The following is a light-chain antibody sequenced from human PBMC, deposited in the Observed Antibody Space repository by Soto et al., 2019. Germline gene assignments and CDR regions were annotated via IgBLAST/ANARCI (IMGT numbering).Light chain of an antibody. CDR1: SSNIGINT. J-gene: IGLJ3*02. CDR3: AAWDDSLGGV. Sequence: QSVLTQPPSASGTPGQRVTISCSGSSSNIGINTVNWYQQVPATAHKLLIYSNNERPSGVPDPFSGSKSGTSASLALSGLQFEDEAEYYCAAWDDSLGGVFGGGTKLTVL. V-gene: IGLV1-44*01. CDR2: SNN.